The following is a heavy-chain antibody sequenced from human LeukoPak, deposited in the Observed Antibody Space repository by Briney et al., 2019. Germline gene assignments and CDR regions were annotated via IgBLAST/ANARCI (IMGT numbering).Heavy chain of an antibody. D-gene: IGHD6-19*01. CDR1: GGSISSYY. CDR3: ARAIRQWLGTLYYFDY. V-gene: IGHV4-59*01. CDR2: IYYSGST. J-gene: IGHJ4*02. Sequence: SETLSLTCTVSGGSISSYYWSWIRQPPGKGREWIGYIYYSGSTNYNPSLKSRVTISVDTSKNQFSLKLSSVTAADTAVYYCARAIRQWLGTLYYFDYWGQGTLVTVSS.